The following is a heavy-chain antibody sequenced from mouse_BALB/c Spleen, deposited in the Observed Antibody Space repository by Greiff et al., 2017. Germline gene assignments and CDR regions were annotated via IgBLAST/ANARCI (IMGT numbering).Heavy chain of an antibody. D-gene: IGHD2-4*01. CDR1: GFTFSSYT. V-gene: IGHV5-12-2*01. J-gene: IGHJ1*01. CDR2: ISNGGGST. Sequence: DVMLVESGGGLVQPGGSLKLSCASSGFTFSSYTMSWVRQTPEKRLEWVAYISNGGGSTYYPDTVKGRFTISRDNAKNTLYLQMSSLKSEDTAMYYCARYDYYWYFDVWGAGTTVTVSS. CDR3: ARYDYYWYFDV.